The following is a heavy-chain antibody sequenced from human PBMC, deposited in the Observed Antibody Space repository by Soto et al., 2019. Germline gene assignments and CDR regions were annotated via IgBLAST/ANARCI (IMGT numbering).Heavy chain of an antibody. CDR2: IATYNTNR. D-gene: IGHD3-10*01. Sequence: DAVKVSCKTSGDTFTNFGLSWVRQAPGQGLEWMGWIATYNTNRSYAQKFQGRLTLTTDTSTSTAYMELKSLGYDDTAVYYCARVLRGVVNWFDPWGQGTLVTVSS. J-gene: IGHJ5*02. CDR3: ARVLRGVVNWFDP. CDR1: GDTFTNFG. V-gene: IGHV1-18*01.